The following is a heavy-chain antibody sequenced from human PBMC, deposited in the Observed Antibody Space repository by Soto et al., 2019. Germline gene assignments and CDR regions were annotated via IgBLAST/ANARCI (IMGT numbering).Heavy chain of an antibody. CDR3: ARLHLPALQGAFDI. CDR2: ISTSGRT. J-gene: IGHJ3*02. Sequence: QVQLQESGPGLVKPSETLSLTCSVSDGSINSDYWTWIRLSAGKGLEWIGRISTSGRTTYNPSLKSRVTMSIDTSRNQFSLTLISVTAADTALYYCARLHLPALQGAFDIWGQGTMVTVSS. CDR1: DGSINSDY. V-gene: IGHV4-4*07. D-gene: IGHD2-2*01.